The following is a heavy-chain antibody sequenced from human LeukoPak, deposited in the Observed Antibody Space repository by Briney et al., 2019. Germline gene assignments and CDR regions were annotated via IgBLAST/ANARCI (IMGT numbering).Heavy chain of an antibody. V-gene: IGHV1-69*05. CDR2: IIPIFGTA. Sequence: SVKVSCKASGGTFSSYAISWVRQAPGQGLEWMGGIIPIFGTANYAQKFQGRVTVTTDESTSTAYMELSSLRSEDTAVYYCARLNYDSSGYYYWGQGTLVTVSS. D-gene: IGHD3-22*01. CDR3: ARLNYDSSGYYY. CDR1: GGTFSSYA. J-gene: IGHJ4*02.